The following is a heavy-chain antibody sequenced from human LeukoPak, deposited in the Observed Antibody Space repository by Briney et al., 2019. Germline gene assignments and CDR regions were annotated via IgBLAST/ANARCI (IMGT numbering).Heavy chain of an antibody. CDR3: ARYSSGWYYFDY. V-gene: IGHV2-70*11. D-gene: IGHD6-19*01. J-gene: IGHJ4*02. CDR2: IDWDDDK. Sequence: ESGPALVKPTQTLTLTCTFSGFSLSTSGMCVSWIRQPPGKALEWLARIDWDDDKYYSTSLKTRLTISKDTSKNQVVLTMTNMDPVDTATYYCARYSSGWYYFDYWGQGTLVTVSS. CDR1: GFSLSTSGMC.